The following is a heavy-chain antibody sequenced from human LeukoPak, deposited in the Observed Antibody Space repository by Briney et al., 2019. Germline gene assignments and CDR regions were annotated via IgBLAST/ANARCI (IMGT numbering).Heavy chain of an antibody. CDR1: GGSFSGYY. D-gene: IGHD3-10*01. V-gene: IGHV4-34*01. CDR3: ARFHIRGVYYFDY. CDR2: IYYSGST. J-gene: IGHJ4*02. Sequence: PSETLSLTCAVYGGSFSGYYWSWIRQPPGKGLEWIGSIYYSGSTYYNPSLKSRVTISVDTSKNKFSLKLSSVTAADTAVYYCARFHIRGVYYFDYWGQGTLVTVSS.